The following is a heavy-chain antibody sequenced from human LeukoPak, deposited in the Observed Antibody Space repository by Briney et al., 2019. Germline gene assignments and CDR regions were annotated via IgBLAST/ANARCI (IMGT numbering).Heavy chain of an antibody. CDR2: INPNSGGT. V-gene: IGHV1-2*02. CDR1: GYTFTKYY. J-gene: IGHJ4*02. D-gene: IGHD3-22*01. CDR3: AVHAFHSSGYLY. Sequence: ASVKVSCKASGYTFTKYYIHWVRQAPGQGLEWMGWINPNSGGTNYAQKFQGRVTMTRDTSINTAYMDLSSLRSEDTAVYYCAVHAFHSSGYLYWGQGTLVTVSS.